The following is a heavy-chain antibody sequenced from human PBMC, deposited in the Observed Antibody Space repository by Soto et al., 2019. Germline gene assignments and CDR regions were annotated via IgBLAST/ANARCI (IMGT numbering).Heavy chain of an antibody. CDR2: ISYDGSNK. Sequence: QVQLVESGGGVVQPGRSLRLSCAASGFTFSSYAMHWVRQAPGKGLEWVAVISYDGSNKYYADSVKGRFTISRDNSKNTLYLQMNSLRAEDTAVYYCARDYDFCSGYYIYYYYGMDVWGQGTTVTVSS. D-gene: IGHD3-3*01. V-gene: IGHV3-30-3*01. CDR3: ARDYDFCSGYYIYYYYGMDV. J-gene: IGHJ6*02. CDR1: GFTFSSYA.